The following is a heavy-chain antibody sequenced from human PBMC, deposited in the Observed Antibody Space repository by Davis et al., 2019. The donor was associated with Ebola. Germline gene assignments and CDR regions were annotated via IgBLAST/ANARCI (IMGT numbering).Heavy chain of an antibody. Sequence: SQTLSLTCAVYGGSFSGYYWSWIRQPPGKGLEWIGEINHSGSTNYNPSLKSRVTISVDTSKNQFSLKLSSVTAADTAVYYCATERYSSGWWTAFDIWGQGTMVTVSS. J-gene: IGHJ3*02. D-gene: IGHD6-19*01. CDR2: INHSGST. V-gene: IGHV4-34*01. CDR3: ATERYSSGWWTAFDI. CDR1: GGSFSGYY.